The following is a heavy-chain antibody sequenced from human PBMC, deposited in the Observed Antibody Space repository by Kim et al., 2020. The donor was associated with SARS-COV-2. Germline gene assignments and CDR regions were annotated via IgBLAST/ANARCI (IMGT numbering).Heavy chain of an antibody. Sequence: SETLSLTCTVSGGSISSGSYYWSWIRQPAGKGLEWIGRIYTSGSTNYNPSLKSRVTISVDTSKNQFSLKLSSVTAADTAVYYCARQEAGTQLFDYLGQGTLVTVSS. CDR2: IYTSGST. CDR1: GGSISSGSYY. D-gene: IGHD6-19*01. CDR3: ARQEAGTQLFDY. J-gene: IGHJ4*02. V-gene: IGHV4-61*02.